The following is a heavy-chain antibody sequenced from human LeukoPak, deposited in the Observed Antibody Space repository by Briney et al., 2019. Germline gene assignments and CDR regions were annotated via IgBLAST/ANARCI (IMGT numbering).Heavy chain of an antibody. CDR1: GFTFSSYE. J-gene: IGHJ4*02. CDR2: IRSKAYGGTT. V-gene: IGHV3-49*04. D-gene: IGHD2-2*01. Sequence: GGSLRLSCAASGFTFSSYEMNWVRQAPGKGLEWVGFIRSKAYGGTTEYAASVKGRFTISRDDSKSIAYLQMNSLKTEDTAVYYCTRGPIVVVPAAHFDYWGQGTLVTVSS. CDR3: TRGPIVVVPAAHFDY.